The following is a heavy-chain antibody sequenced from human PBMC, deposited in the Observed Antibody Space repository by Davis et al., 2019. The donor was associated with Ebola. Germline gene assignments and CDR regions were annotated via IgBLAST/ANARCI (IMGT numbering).Heavy chain of an antibody. CDR3: ARHSFLSWYPTFDY. CDR1: GGSISSGGYY. D-gene: IGHD6-13*01. J-gene: IGHJ4*02. Sequence: SETLSLTCTVSGGSISSGGYYWSWIRQHPGKGLEWIGYIYYSGSTYYNPSLKSRVTISVDTSKNQFSLKLSSVTAADTAVYYCARHSFLSWYPTFDYWGQGTLVTVSS. V-gene: IGHV4-39*01. CDR2: IYYSGST.